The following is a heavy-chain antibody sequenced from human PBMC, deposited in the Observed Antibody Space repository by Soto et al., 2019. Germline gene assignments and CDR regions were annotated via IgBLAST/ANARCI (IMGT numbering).Heavy chain of an antibody. V-gene: IGHV4-34*01. J-gene: IGHJ4*02. Sequence: PSETLSLTCAVYGGSFSGYYWSWIRQPPGKGLEWIGEINHSGSTNYNPSLKSRVTISVDTSKNQFSLKLSSVTAADTAVYYCARLYYDFWSGYFATEEGKPATSLYYFDYWGQGTLVTVSS. CDR1: GGSFSGYY. CDR2: INHSGST. D-gene: IGHD3-3*01. CDR3: ARLYYDFWSGYFATEEGKPATSLYYFDY.